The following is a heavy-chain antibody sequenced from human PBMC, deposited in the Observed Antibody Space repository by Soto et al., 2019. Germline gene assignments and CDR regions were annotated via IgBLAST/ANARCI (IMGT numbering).Heavy chain of an antibody. J-gene: IGHJ4*02. CDR1: GGTFSSYT. CDR2: IIPILGIA. CDR3: ARALTVGATVDY. D-gene: IGHD1-26*01. Sequence: SVKVSCKASGGTFSSYTISWVRQAPGQGLEWMGRIIPILGIAKYAQKFQGRVTITADKSTSTAYMELSSLRSEDTAVYYCARALTVGATVDYWGQGTLVTVSA. V-gene: IGHV1-69*02.